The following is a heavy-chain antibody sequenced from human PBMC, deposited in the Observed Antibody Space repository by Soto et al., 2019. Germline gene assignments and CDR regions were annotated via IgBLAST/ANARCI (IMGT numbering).Heavy chain of an antibody. D-gene: IGHD5-12*01. CDR1: GGTFSSYA. CDR3: ARGTWLRNWFDP. V-gene: IGHV1-69*06. CDR2: IIPIFGTA. Sequence: GASVKVSCKASGGTFSSYAISWGRQTPGQGLEWMGGIIPIFGTANYAQKFQGRVTITADKSTSTAYMELSSLRSEDTAVYYCARGTWLRNWFDPWGQGTLVTVSS. J-gene: IGHJ5*02.